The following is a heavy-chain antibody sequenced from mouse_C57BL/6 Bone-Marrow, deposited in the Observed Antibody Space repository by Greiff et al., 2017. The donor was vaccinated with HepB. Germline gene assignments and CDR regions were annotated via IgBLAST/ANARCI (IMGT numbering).Heavy chain of an antibody. CDR2: ISGGGGNT. CDR1: GFTFSSYT. D-gene: IGHD1-1*01. V-gene: IGHV5-9*01. J-gene: IGHJ2*01. CDR3: ARLLYYYGSSYSFDY. Sequence: EVKLVESGGGLVKPGGSLKLSCAASGFTFSSYTMSWVRQTPEKRLEWVATISGGGGNTYYPDSVKGRFTISRDNAKNTLYLQMSSLRSEDTALYYCARLLYYYGSSYSFDYWGQGTTLTVSS.